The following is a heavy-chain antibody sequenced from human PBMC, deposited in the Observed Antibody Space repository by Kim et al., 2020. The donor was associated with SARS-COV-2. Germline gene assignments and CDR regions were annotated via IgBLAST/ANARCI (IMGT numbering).Heavy chain of an antibody. D-gene: IGHD6-13*01. V-gene: IGHV3-30*02. CDR1: GFTFSSYG. CDR3: ASLGQQLGHYRCGLDV. CDR2: IWCNGREK. Sequence: GGSLRLSCTASGFTFSSYGMHWVRQAPGKGLEWVAIIWCNGREKYYGDSVKGRVTISRANSKNTVSLQMNNVREEDTAVDYCASLGQQLGHYRCGLDV. J-gene: IGHJ6*01.